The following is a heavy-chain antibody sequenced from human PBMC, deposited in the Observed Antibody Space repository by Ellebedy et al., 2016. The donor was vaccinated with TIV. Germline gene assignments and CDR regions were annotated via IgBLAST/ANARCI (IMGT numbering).Heavy chain of an antibody. D-gene: IGHD3-10*01. J-gene: IGHJ4*02. Sequence: PGGSLRLSCAASGFTVSSNYMNWVRQAPGKGLEWVANIKEDGSEKYYVDSVKGRFTISRDNAKNSLYLQMNSLRDEDTAVYYCARRYASGSYHYSQVDYWGQGTLVTVSS. CDR1: GFTVSSNY. CDR3: ARRYASGSYHYSQVDY. V-gene: IGHV3-7*04. CDR2: IKEDGSEK.